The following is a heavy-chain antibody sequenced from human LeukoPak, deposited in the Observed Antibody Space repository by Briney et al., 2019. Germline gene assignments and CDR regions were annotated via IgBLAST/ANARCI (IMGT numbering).Heavy chain of an antibody. D-gene: IGHD3-3*01. Sequence: ASVKVSCKASGNTFTSDGISWVRQAPGQGLEWMGGISAYNGNTNYAQKLQGRVTMTADTSTSTAYMELRSLRSDDTAVYYCARALRFLEWLSNLDYWGQGTLVTVSS. V-gene: IGHV1-18*01. CDR3: ARALRFLEWLSNLDY. CDR1: GNTFTSDG. CDR2: ISAYNGNT. J-gene: IGHJ4*02.